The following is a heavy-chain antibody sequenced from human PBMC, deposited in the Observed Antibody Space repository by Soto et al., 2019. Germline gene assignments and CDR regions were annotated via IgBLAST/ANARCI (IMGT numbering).Heavy chain of an antibody. CDR1: GGSISSSNYY. Sequence: QLQLQESGPGLVKPSETLSLTCTVSGGSISSSNYYWGWIRQSPGKGLEWIGSINYRGSTYYNPSLKSRVTTSVDMSKNQFSLKLRSVTAADMAVYYCTRSAAAGTLYAMDVWGQRTTLTVSS. J-gene: IGHJ6*02. CDR2: INYRGST. V-gene: IGHV4-39*01. CDR3: TRSAAAGTLYAMDV. D-gene: IGHD6-13*01.